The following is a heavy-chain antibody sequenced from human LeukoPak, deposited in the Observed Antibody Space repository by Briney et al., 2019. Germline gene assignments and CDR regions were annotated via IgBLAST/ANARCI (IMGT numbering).Heavy chain of an antibody. J-gene: IGHJ4*02. CDR1: RGSIGTWY. Sequence: SETLSLTCSVSRGSIGTWYWSWIRQPPGKELEWIGYVYYSGDSNCNPSLRSRVTISVDTSKNQFSLKLSSVTAADTAVYYCARSDGYSLDYWGQGTLVTVSS. D-gene: IGHD5-24*01. V-gene: IGHV4-59*01. CDR2: VYYSGDS. CDR3: ARSDGYSLDY.